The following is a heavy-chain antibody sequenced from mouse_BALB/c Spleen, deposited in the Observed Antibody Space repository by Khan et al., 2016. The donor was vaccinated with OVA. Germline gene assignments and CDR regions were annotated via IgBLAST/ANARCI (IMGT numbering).Heavy chain of an antibody. Sequence: EVELVESGGGLVQPGGSRKLSCTASGFTFRSFGMHWVRQAPEKGLEWVAYIGSDSSTIYYADTVKGRFTISRDNPKNTLLLQLTSLRSEDTAMFYGASSRYSYWFASWGQGTLVTVSA. D-gene: IGHD2-12*01. CDR1: GFTFRSFG. CDR2: IGSDSSTI. V-gene: IGHV5-17*02. J-gene: IGHJ3*01. CDR3: ASSRYSYWFAS.